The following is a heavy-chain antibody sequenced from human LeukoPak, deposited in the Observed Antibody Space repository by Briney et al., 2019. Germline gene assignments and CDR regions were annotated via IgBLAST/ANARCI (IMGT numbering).Heavy chain of an antibody. CDR1: GGSISSNY. CDR2: IYNSGTT. J-gene: IGHJ1*01. V-gene: IGHV4-59*01. D-gene: IGHD6-19*01. CDR3: ARGGWYPESFQH. Sequence: PSETLSLTCTVSGGSISSNYWSWIRQPPGKGLEWIGYIYNSGTTNYNPSLKGRVTLSIDTSKNQLSLKLRSVTAADTAVYYCARGGWYPESFQHWGQGALVTVSS.